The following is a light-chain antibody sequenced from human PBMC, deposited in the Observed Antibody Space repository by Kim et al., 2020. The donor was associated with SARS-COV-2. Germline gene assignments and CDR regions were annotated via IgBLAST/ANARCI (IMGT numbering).Light chain of an antibody. Sequence: PASISCRSSQSLLHSNGYYYLDWYLQKPGQSPQLLIYLGSNRASGVPDRFSGSGSGTDSTLKISRVEAEDVGVYYCMQTLLTPRTFGQGTKLEI. CDR1: QSLLHSNGYYY. CDR3: MQTLLTPRT. V-gene: IGKV2-28*01. CDR2: LGS. J-gene: IGKJ2*01.